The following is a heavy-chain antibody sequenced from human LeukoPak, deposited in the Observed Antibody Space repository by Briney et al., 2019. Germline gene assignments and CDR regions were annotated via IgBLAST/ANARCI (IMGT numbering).Heavy chain of an antibody. D-gene: IGHD4/OR15-4a*01. Sequence: GESLKISCKGSGYSFTNYWIGWVRQMPGKGLEWMGVIHPSDSDTRYSPSFQGQVTISADKSIRTVSLQWSSLKAWDTAMYSCAWCLNDYGASSGYYYGMDVWGQGTTVTVS. CDR3: AWCLNDYGASSGYYYGMDV. V-gene: IGHV5-51*01. J-gene: IGHJ6*02. CDR1: GYSFTNYW. CDR2: IHPSDSDT.